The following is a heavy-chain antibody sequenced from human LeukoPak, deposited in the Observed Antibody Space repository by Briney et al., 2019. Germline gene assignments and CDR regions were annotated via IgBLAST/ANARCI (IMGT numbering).Heavy chain of an antibody. J-gene: IGHJ3*02. CDR2: IKQDGSEK. D-gene: IGHD2-2*02. CDR3: ARVTDIVVVPAAIPVTDAFDI. CDR1: GFTFSTYR. V-gene: IGHV3-7*01. Sequence: GGSLRLSCAASGFTFSTYRMSWVRQAPGKGLEWVANIKQDGSEKHYVDSVKGRFTISRDNAKNSLYLHMNSLRAEDTAVYYCARVTDIVVVPAAIPVTDAFDIWGQGTMVTVSS.